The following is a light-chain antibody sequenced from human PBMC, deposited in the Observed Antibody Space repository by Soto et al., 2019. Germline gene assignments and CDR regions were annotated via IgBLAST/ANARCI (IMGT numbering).Light chain of an antibody. Sequence: DSQRSQSPSYLSASVGDRVSITCQASQNINNYLNWYQQKPGRAPKLLIYDASNLEAGVPSRFRGSGSGTDFTFTISRLQPEDIATYYCQQYENLPTFGQGTRLEI. V-gene: IGKV1-33*01. CDR3: QQYENLPT. J-gene: IGKJ5*01. CDR2: DAS. CDR1: QNINNY.